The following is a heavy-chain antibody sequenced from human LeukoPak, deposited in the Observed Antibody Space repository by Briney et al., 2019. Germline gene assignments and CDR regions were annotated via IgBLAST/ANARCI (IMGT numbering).Heavy chain of an antibody. V-gene: IGHV3-23*01. CDR3: AKGRGSGSWPLFDY. CDR1: GFTFSSYG. CDR2: ISGSGGST. Sequence: GGTLRLSCAASGFTFSSYGMSWVRQAPGKGPEWVSAISGSGGSTYYADSVKGRFTISRDNSKNTLYLQMNSLRAEDTAVYYCAKGRGSGSWPLFDYWGQGTLVTVSS. D-gene: IGHD6-13*01. J-gene: IGHJ4*02.